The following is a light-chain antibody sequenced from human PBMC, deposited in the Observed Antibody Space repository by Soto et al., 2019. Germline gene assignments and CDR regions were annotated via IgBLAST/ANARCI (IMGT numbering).Light chain of an antibody. Sequence: DIQMTQSPSTLSASVGDRVTITCRASQSISTWLVWYQQKAGKAPKVLIYDASSLQSGVPSRFSGHGSGTDFTLTTSSLQPDDSAIYYCQQYKTYTTFGQGTKLEIK. CDR2: DAS. CDR1: QSISTW. CDR3: QQYKTYTT. V-gene: IGKV1-5*01. J-gene: IGKJ2*01.